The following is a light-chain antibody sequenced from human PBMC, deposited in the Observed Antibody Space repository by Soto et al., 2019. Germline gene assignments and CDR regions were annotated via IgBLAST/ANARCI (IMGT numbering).Light chain of an antibody. Sequence: DIVRTQSPDSLAVSLGERATINCKSSQSVLYSSNNKHYLAWYQQRPGQPPKLLIYWASTRESGVPDRFSGSGSGTDFTLTITSLQAEDVAVYYCQQYESTPPTFGQGTKLEIK. J-gene: IGKJ2*01. CDR3: QQYESTPPT. V-gene: IGKV4-1*01. CDR2: WAS. CDR1: QSVLYSSNNKHY.